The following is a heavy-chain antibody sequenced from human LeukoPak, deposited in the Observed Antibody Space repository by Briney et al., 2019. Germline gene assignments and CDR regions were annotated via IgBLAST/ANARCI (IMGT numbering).Heavy chain of an antibody. CDR3: ARDVGYSKSFDY. CDR2: IKQDGSEK. J-gene: IGHJ4*02. Sequence: GGSLRLSCAASGFTFSSYWMSWVRPAPGKGLEWVANIKQDGSEKYYVDSVKGRFTISRDNAKNSLYLQMSSLRAEDTAVYYCARDVGYSKSFDYWGQGTLVTVSS. CDR1: GFTFSSYW. D-gene: IGHD1-1*01. V-gene: IGHV3-7*01.